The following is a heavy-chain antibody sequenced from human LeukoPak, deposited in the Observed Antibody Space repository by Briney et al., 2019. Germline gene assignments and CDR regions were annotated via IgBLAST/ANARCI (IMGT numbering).Heavy chain of an antibody. CDR3: AKSPTVVTPFDY. J-gene: IGHJ4*02. V-gene: IGHV3-23*01. CDR1: GFTISSYA. Sequence: PGGSLRLSCAASGFTISSYAMSWVRQAPGKGLEWVSAISGSGGSTYYAGSVKGRFTISRDNSKNTLYLQMNSLRAEDTAVYYCAKSPTVVTPFDYWGQGTLVTVSS. CDR2: ISGSGGST. D-gene: IGHD4-23*01.